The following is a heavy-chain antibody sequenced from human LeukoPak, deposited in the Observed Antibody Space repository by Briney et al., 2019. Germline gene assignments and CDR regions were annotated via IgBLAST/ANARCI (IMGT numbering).Heavy chain of an antibody. V-gene: IGHV1-2*02. Sequence: GASVKVSCKASGYTFTGYYMHWVRQAPGQGLEWMGWINPNSGGTYYAQKFQGRVTMTSDTSISTAYMELSRLRSDDTAVYYCARGRYGSGTPDYWGQGTLVTVSS. J-gene: IGHJ4*02. D-gene: IGHD3-10*01. CDR3: ARGRYGSGTPDY. CDR2: INPNSGGT. CDR1: GYTFTGYY.